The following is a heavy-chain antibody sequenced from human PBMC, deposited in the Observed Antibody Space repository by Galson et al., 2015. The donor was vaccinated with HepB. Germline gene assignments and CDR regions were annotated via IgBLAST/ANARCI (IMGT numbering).Heavy chain of an antibody. CDR1: GYTFNSYS. J-gene: IGHJ6*02. Sequence: SCKASGYTFNSYSMNWVRQAPGKGLEWVSYISSSSSTIYYADSVKGRFTISRDNAKNSLYLQMNSLRDEDTAVYYCARESGSYYYYYGMDVWGQGTTVTVSS. CDR3: ARESGSYYYYYGMDV. D-gene: IGHD1-26*01. V-gene: IGHV3-48*02. CDR2: ISSSSSTI.